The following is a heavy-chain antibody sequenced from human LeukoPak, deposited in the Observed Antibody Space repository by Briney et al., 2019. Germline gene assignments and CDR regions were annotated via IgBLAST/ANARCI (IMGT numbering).Heavy chain of an antibody. D-gene: IGHD2-2*01. CDR2: FDPEDGET. V-gene: IGHV1-24*01. CDR3: ATDPDGYQLLFL. CDR1: GYTLTELS. J-gene: IGHJ4*02. Sequence: ASVKVSCKVSGYTLTELSMHWVRQAPGKGLEWMGGFDPEDGETIYAQKFQGRVTMTEDTSTDTAYMELSSLRSEDTAVYYCATDPDGYQLLFLWGQGTLVTASS.